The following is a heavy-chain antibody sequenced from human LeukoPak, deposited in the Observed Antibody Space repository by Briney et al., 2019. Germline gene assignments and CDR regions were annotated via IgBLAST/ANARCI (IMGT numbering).Heavy chain of an antibody. CDR1: GGSISSYY. V-gene: IGHV4-4*09. D-gene: IGHD1-1*01. CDR2: IYTSGST. Sequence: PSETLSLTCNVSGGSISSYYWGWIRQPPGKGLEWIGYIYTSGSTNYNPSLKSRVAISVDKSKNQFSLPLSSVTAADTAVYYCARRWYSWHDHAFDIWGQGTMVTVCS. CDR3: ARRWYSWHDHAFDI. J-gene: IGHJ3*02.